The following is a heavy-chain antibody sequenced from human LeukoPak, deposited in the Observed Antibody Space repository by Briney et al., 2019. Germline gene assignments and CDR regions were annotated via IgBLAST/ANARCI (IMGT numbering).Heavy chain of an antibody. CDR2: INPNSGGT. D-gene: IGHD2-2*02. J-gene: IGHJ3*02. V-gene: IGHV1-2*02. Sequence: ASGKVSCKASGYTFTGYYMHWVRQAPGQGLEWMGWINPNSGGTNYAQKFQGRVTMTRDTSISTAYMELSRLRSDDTAVYYCARNVQAAILDAFDIWGQGTMVTVSS. CDR3: ARNVQAAILDAFDI. CDR1: GYTFTGYY.